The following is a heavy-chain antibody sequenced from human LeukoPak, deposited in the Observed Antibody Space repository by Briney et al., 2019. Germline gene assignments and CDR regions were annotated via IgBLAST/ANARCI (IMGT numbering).Heavy chain of an antibody. D-gene: IGHD3-3*01. CDR3: ARQATYYDFWSGPPGRPLDY. CDR2: IYYSGST. CDR1: GGSISSYY. Sequence: SETLSLTCTVSGGSISSYYWSWIRQPPGKGLEWIGSIYYSGSTYYNPSLKSRVTISVDTSKNQFSLKLSSVTAADTAVYYCARQATYYDFWSGPPGRPLDYWGQGTLVTVSS. J-gene: IGHJ4*02. V-gene: IGHV4-39*01.